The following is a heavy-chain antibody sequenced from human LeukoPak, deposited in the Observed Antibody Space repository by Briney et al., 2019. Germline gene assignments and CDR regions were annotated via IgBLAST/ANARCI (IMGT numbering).Heavy chain of an antibody. D-gene: IGHD3-22*01. V-gene: IGHV3-48*03. CDR2: ISSSGSTI. Sequence: GGSLRLSCAASGFTFSSYEMNWVRQAPGKGLEWVSYISSSGSTIYYADSVKGRFTISRDNAKNSLYLQMNSLRAEDTAVYYCARGIRRHYYDSSGYYAPYAFDIWGQGTMVTVSS. CDR1: GFTFSSYE. CDR3: ARGIRRHYYDSSGYYAPYAFDI. J-gene: IGHJ3*02.